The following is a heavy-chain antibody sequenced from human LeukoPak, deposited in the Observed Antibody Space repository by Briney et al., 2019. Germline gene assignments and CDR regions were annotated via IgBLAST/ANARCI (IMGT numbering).Heavy chain of an antibody. Sequence: GGSLRLSCAASGFTFSDFWVEWFRQAPGEGLEWVSTLSGSGGSTYYADSVKGRFIISRDNSKNTLYLQMNSLRAEDTAVYYCAKLSLEVAWGQGTLVTVSS. D-gene: IGHD2-15*01. CDR1: GFTFSDFW. J-gene: IGHJ5*02. CDR2: LSGSGGST. CDR3: AKLSLEVA. V-gene: IGHV3-23*01.